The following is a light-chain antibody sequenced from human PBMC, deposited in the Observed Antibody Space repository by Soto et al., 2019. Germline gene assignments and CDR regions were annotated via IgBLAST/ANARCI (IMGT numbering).Light chain of an antibody. V-gene: IGLV1-44*01. CDR3: AGWDDSLNGWV. Sequence: QSVLTQPPSASGTPGQRVTISCSGSSSNIGTNTIHWYQHLPGTAPKLLIYSNNQRPSGVPDRFSGSKSGTSASLALSGLQSKDEAHYYCAGWDDSLNGWVFGGGTKVTVL. J-gene: IGLJ3*02. CDR2: SNN. CDR1: SSNIGTNT.